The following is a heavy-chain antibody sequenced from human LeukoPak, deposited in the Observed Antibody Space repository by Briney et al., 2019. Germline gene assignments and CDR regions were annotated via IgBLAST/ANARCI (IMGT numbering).Heavy chain of an antibody. J-gene: IGHJ6*03. V-gene: IGHV3-48*04. D-gene: IGHD2-15*01. CDR2: ISSSSSTI. Sequence: GGSLRLSCAASGFTFSSYSMNWVRQAPGKGLEWVSYISSSSSTIYYADSVKGRFTISRDNAKNSLNLQMNSLRAEDTAVYYCARVPAEFPMDVWGKGTTVTISS. CDR1: GFTFSSYS. CDR3: ARVPAEFPMDV.